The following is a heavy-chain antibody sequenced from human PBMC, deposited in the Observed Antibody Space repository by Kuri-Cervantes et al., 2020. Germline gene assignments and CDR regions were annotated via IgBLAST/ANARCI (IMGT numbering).Heavy chain of an antibody. CDR1: GFTFDDYA. Sequence: SLKISCAASGFTFDDYAMRWVRQAPGKGLEWVSGISWNSGSIGYADSVKGRFTISRDNAKNSLYLQMNSLRAEDTALYYCAREGSYPFDYWGQGTLVTVSS. CDR3: AREGSYPFDY. D-gene: IGHD3-16*02. CDR2: ISWNSGSI. V-gene: IGHV3-9*01. J-gene: IGHJ4*02.